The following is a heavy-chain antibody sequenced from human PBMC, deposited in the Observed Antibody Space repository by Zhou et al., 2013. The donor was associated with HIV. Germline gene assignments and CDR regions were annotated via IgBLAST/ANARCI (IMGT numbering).Heavy chain of an antibody. CDR1: GGTFSTYA. J-gene: IGHJ4*02. V-gene: IGHV1-69*12. CDR3: ARDTAPLGSGQLDY. Sequence: QVQLVQSGAEVKKPGSSVKVSCKVSGGTFSTYAISWVRQAPGQGLEWMGGIIPFFGTPNYAQKFQGRVAITAAESTSTAYMELSSLTSDDMAVYYCARDTAPLGSGQLDYWGQGTLVXVSS. D-gene: IGHD6-19*01. CDR2: IIPFFGTP.